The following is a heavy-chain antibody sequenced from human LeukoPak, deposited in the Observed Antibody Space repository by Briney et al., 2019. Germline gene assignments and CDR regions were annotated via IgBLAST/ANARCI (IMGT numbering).Heavy chain of an antibody. V-gene: IGHV4-4*02. CDR2: INHSGST. D-gene: IGHD5-24*01. J-gene: IGHJ5*02. Sequence: SETLSLTCAVSGGSISSNNWWSWVRQPPGKGLEWIGEINHSGSTNYNPSLKSRVTISVDTSKNQFSLKLSSVTAADTAVYYCARGRGDGYNFWRGWFDPWGQGTLVTVSS. CDR1: GGSISSNNW. CDR3: ARGRGDGYNFWRGWFDP.